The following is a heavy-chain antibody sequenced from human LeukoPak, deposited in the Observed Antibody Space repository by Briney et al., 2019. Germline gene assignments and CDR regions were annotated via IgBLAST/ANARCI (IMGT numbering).Heavy chain of an antibody. Sequence: GGSLRLSCAASGFTFSSYAMSWVRQAPGKGLEWVSAISGSDGSTYYADSVKGRFTISRDNSKNTLYLQMNSLRAEDTAVYYCAKDRSDNKTWYAGSHWGQGTLVTVSS. D-gene: IGHD2-8*01. J-gene: IGHJ4*02. CDR2: ISGSDGST. CDR1: GFTFSSYA. V-gene: IGHV3-23*01. CDR3: AKDRSDNKTWYAGSH.